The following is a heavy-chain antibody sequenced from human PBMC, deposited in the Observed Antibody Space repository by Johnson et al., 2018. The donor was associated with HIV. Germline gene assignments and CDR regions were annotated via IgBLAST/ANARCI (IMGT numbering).Heavy chain of an antibody. CDR3: AKVRGDFCSGYYGGLNDAFDI. Sequence: QVQLVESGGGVVQPGRSLRLSCAASGFTFSSYGMHWVRQAPGKGLEWVAVISYDGSNKYYADSVKGRFPISRDNSKNTLYLQMNSLRAEDTAVYYCAKVRGDFCSGYYGGLNDAFDIWGQGTMVTVSS. V-gene: IGHV3-30*18. CDR1: GFTFSSYG. J-gene: IGHJ3*02. CDR2: ISYDGSNK. D-gene: IGHD3-3*01.